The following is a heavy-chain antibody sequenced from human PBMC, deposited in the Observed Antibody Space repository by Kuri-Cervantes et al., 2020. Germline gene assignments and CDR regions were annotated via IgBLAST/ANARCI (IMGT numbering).Heavy chain of an antibody. CDR1: GYTFTSYA. D-gene: IGHD3-9*01. Sequence: ASVKVSCKASGYTFTSYAMHWVRQAPGQRLEWMGWINAGNGNTKYSQKFQGRVTITRDTSASTAYMELSSLRSEDTAVYYCARAPPPLRYLDSYYFDYWGQGTLVTVSS. CDR3: ARAPPPLRYLDSYYFDY. J-gene: IGHJ4*01. CDR2: INAGNGNT. V-gene: IGHV1-3*01.